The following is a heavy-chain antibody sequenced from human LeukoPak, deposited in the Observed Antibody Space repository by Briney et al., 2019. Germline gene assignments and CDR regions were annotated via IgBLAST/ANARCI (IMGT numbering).Heavy chain of an antibody. V-gene: IGHV3-20*04. Sequence: PGGSLRLSCAASGFTLDDYGMSWVRQAPGKGLEWVSGINWNGGSTGYADSVKGRLTISRDNAKNSLYLQMNSLRAEDTALYYCARGGYYYDSSGYLDYWGQGTLVTVSS. CDR2: INWNGGST. CDR3: ARGGYYYDSSGYLDY. J-gene: IGHJ4*02. CDR1: GFTLDDYG. D-gene: IGHD3-22*01.